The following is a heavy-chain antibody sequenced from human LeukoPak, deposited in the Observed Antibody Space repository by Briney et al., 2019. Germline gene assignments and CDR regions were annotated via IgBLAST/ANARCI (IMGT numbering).Heavy chain of an antibody. CDR2: IYTSGST. CDR3: ARGGGATRIDY. J-gene: IGHJ4*02. Sequence: SETLSLTCSVSGDSIRSGTYYWRWIRQPAGKGLEWIGRIYTSGSTSYNPSLQSRVTISVDTSKNQCSLKLTSVTAADTAVYYCARGGGATRIDYWGQGTLVTVSS. V-gene: IGHV4-61*02. CDR1: GDSIRSGTYY. D-gene: IGHD5-12*01.